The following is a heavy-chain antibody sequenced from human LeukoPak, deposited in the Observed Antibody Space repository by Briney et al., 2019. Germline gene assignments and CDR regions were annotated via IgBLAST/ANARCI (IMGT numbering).Heavy chain of an antibody. CDR3: ARRGWAYYGSGSLNDY. Sequence: GASVKVSCKASGYTFTSSGTSWVRQAPGQGLEWMGSTSAYNGNTNYAQKLQGRVTMTTDTSTSTAYMELRSLRSDDTAVYYCARRGWAYYGSGSLNDYWGQGTLVTVSS. J-gene: IGHJ4*02. V-gene: IGHV1-18*01. CDR2: TSAYNGNT. D-gene: IGHD3-10*01. CDR1: GYTFTSSG.